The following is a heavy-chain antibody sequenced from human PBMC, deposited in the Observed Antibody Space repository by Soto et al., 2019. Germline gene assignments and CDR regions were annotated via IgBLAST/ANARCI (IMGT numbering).Heavy chain of an antibody. CDR3: AREGHSSGWPTSFDY. CDR1: GFTVSSNY. CDR2: IYSGGST. V-gene: IGHV3-66*01. D-gene: IGHD6-19*01. J-gene: IGHJ4*02. Sequence: GGSLRLSCAASGFTVSSNYMSWVRQAPGKGLEWVSVIYSGGSTYYADSVKGRFTISRDNSKNTLYLQMNSLRAEDTAVYYCAREGHSSGWPTSFDYWGQGTLVTVSS.